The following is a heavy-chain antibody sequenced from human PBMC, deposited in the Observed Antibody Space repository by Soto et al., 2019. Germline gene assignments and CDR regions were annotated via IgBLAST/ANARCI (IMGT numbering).Heavy chain of an antibody. V-gene: IGHV1-69*12. D-gene: IGHD5-18*01. Sequence: QVQLVQSGAEVKKPESSVKVSCKAPGGTFSTYAISWVRQAPGQGLEWMGGIIPMFGTANYAQRFQDRITITADESTNTVYMELSSLRSEDTAVYFCSSGIQLWLRRISGGYSGGGQGTLVPVSS. J-gene: IGHJ4*02. CDR2: IIPMFGTA. CDR1: GGTFSTYA. CDR3: SSGIQLWLRRISGGYSG.